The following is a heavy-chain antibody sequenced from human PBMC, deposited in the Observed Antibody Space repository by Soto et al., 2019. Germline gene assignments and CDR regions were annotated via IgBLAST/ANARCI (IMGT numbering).Heavy chain of an antibody. CDR1: GYTFTSYA. D-gene: IGHD6-13*01. CDR2: INAGNGNT. V-gene: IGHV1-3*01. CDR3: ARDNLGYSSSWYSVIRGYFAY. J-gene: IGHJ4*02. Sequence: QVQLVQSGAEVKKPGASVKVSCKASGYTFTSYAMHWVRQAPGQRLEWMGWINAGNGNTKYSQKFQGRVTITRDTSASTAYMELSSLRSEDTAVYYCARDNLGYSSSWYSVIRGYFAYWGQGTLVTVSS.